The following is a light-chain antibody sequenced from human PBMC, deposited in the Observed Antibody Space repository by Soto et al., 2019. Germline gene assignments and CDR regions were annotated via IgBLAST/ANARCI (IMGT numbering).Light chain of an antibody. CDR2: AAS. J-gene: IGKJ3*01. Sequence: AIRMTQSPSSFSASTGDRVTITRGASQGISSYLAWYQQKPGKAPKLLVYAASTLQSGVPSRFSGSGSGTDFTLTISRLEPEDFAVYYCQQHGSWGITFGHGTKVDI. CDR1: QGISSY. V-gene: IGKV1-8*01. CDR3: QQHGSWGIT.